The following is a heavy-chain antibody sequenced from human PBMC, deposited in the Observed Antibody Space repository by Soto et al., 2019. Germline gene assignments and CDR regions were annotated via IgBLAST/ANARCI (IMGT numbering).Heavy chain of an antibody. CDR3: TRLSTPLDDSSGYYYLAY. CDR1: GFTFSGSA. Sequence: GGSLRLSCAASGFTFSGSAMHWVSQASGKGLEWVGRIRSKANSYATAYAASVKGRFTISRDDSKNTAYLQMNSLKTEDTAVYYCTRLSTPLDDSSGYYYLAYWGQGTLVTVSS. D-gene: IGHD3-22*01. J-gene: IGHJ4*02. CDR2: IRSKANSYAT. V-gene: IGHV3-73*01.